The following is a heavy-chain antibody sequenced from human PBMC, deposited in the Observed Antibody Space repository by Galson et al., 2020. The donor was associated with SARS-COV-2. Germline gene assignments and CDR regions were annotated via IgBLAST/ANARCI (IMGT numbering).Heavy chain of an antibody. D-gene: IGHD1-1*01. Sequence: SGPTLVKPTQTLTLTCTFSGFSLSTSGMCVSWIRQPPGKALEWLALIDWDDDKYYSTSLKTRLTISKDTSKNQVVLTMTNMDPVDTATYYCARIPLLEPDYYYYYGMDVWGQGTTVTVSS. CDR3: ARIPLLEPDYYYYYGMDV. J-gene: IGHJ6*02. V-gene: IGHV2-70*01. CDR2: IDWDDDK. CDR1: GFSLSTSGMC.